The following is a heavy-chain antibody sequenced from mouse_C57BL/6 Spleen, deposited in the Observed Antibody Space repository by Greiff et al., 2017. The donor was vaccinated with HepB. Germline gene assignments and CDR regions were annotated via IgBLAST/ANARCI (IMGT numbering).Heavy chain of an antibody. CDR2: INPNNGGT. V-gene: IGHV1-18*01. CDR3: ARRRVDYKDYLDY. Sequence: EVQLQQSGPELVKPGASVKIPCKASGYTLTDYNMDWVKQSHGKSLEWIGDINPNNGGTIYNQKFKGKATLTVDKSSSTAYMELRSLTSEDTAVYYCARRRVDYKDYLDYWGQGTTLTVSS. J-gene: IGHJ2*01. D-gene: IGHD1-3*01. CDR1: GYTLTDYN.